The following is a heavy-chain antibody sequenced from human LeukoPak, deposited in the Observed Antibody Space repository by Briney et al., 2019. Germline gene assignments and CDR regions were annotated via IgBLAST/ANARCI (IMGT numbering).Heavy chain of an antibody. Sequence: SQTLSLTCTVSGGSISSGDYYWSWIRQPPGKGLEWIAYMYYSGSTYYNPSLKSRVTMSADASKNQLSLKLSSVTAADTAVYYCARPYYYDSRIDHWGQGILVTVSS. CDR1: GGSISSGDYY. D-gene: IGHD3-22*01. V-gene: IGHV4-30-4*01. J-gene: IGHJ5*02. CDR3: ARPYYYDSRIDH. CDR2: MYYSGST.